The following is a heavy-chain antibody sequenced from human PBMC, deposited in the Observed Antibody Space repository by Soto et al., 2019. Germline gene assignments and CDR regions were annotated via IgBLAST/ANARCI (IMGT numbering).Heavy chain of an antibody. D-gene: IGHD2-2*02. J-gene: IGHJ4*02. CDR3: AREVRDIVVVPAAILDY. Sequence: SLRLSCAASGFTFSSYGMHWVRQAPGKGLEWVAVIWYDGSNKYYADSVKGRFTISRDNSKNTLYLQMNSLRAEDTAVYYCAREVRDIVVVPAAILDYWGQGTLVTVSS. CDR2: IWYDGSNK. CDR1: GFTFSSYG. V-gene: IGHV3-33*01.